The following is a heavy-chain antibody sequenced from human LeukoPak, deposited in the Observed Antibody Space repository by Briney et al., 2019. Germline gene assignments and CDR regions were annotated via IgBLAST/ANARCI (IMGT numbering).Heavy chain of an antibody. CDR3: ARGLPNGDAFDI. CDR2: IYYSGST. CDR1: GGSISSYY. V-gene: IGHV4-59*01. Sequence: NPSETLSLTCTVSGGSISSYYWSWIRQPPGKGLEWIGYIYYSGSTNYNPSLKSRVTISVDASKNQFSLKLSSVTAADTAVYYCARGLPNGDAFDIWGQGTMVTVSS. D-gene: IGHD2-2*01. J-gene: IGHJ3*02.